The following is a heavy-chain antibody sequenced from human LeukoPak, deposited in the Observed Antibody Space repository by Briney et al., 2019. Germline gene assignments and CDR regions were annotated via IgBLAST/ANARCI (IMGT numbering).Heavy chain of an antibody. CDR1: GFTFSSYA. D-gene: IGHD1-26*01. CDR2: IRGSGGST. Sequence: PGGSLRLSCAASGFTFSSYAMSWVRQAPGKGLEWVSAIRGSGGSTYYADSVKGRFTISRDNSKNTLYLQMNSLRAEDTAVYYCAKAAGSGSYYEGPADYWGQGTLVTVSS. CDR3: AKAAGSGSYYEGPADY. V-gene: IGHV3-23*01. J-gene: IGHJ4*02.